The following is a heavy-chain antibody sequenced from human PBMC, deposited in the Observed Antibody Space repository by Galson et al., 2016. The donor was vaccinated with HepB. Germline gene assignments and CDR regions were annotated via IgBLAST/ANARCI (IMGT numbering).Heavy chain of an antibody. V-gene: IGHV3-53*04. CDR2: IYSSGAT. CDR1: GFSVTSSY. Sequence: SLRLSCAASGFSVTSSYMSWVRQAPGKGLEWVSVIYSSGATYYAESLEGRFIISRHNSRNTVDLQMNSLRTEDTALYYCARGLVGSTTAFYSWGQGTLVAVSS. J-gene: IGHJ4*02. CDR3: ARGLVGSTTAFYS. D-gene: IGHD2/OR15-2a*01.